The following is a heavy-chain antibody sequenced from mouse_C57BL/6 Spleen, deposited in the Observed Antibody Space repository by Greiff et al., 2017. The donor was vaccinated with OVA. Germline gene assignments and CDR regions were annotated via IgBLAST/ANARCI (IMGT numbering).Heavy chain of an antibody. CDR3: ARDGGVEGAYYFDY. Sequence: EVKLQESGGGLVKPGGSLKLSCAASGFTFSSYAMSWVRQTPEKRLEWVATISDGGSYTYYPDNVKGRFTISRDNAKNNLYLQMSHLKSEDTAMYYCARDGGVEGAYYFDYWGQGTTLTVSS. V-gene: IGHV5-4*01. CDR1: GFTFSSYA. CDR2: ISDGGSYT. D-gene: IGHD1-1*01. J-gene: IGHJ2*01.